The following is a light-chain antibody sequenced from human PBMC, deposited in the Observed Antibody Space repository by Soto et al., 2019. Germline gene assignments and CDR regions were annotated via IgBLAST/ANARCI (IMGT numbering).Light chain of an antibody. CDR3: QHYGYSPA. CDR2: DAS. J-gene: IGKJ4*01. Sequence: EIVLTQSPGTLSLSPGERDTLSCRASQRVSSCYLAWYQPKPGQAPRLLIYDASSRATGIPDRFSGSGSGTDFTLTISRLEPEDFAVYYCQHYGYSPAFGGGTKVEIK. CDR1: QRVSSCY. V-gene: IGKV3-20*01.